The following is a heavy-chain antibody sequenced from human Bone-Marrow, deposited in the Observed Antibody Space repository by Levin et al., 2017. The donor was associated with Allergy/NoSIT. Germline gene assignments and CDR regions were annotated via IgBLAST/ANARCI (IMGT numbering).Heavy chain of an antibody. D-gene: IGHD5-24*01. J-gene: IGHJ5*02. V-gene: IGHV3-7*01. Sequence: SCAASGFTFSNSWMSWVRQAPGKGLEWVANIKEDGSEKYYVDSVKGRFTISRDNAKNSLFVQMNSLRVEDTAVYYCAGDKCRMATIGARWFDTWGQGTLVTVSS. CDR1: GFTFSNSW. CDR2: IKEDGSEK. CDR3: AGDKCRMATIGARWFDT.